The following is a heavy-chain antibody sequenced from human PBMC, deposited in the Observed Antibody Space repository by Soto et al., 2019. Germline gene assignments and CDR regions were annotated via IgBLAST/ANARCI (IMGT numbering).Heavy chain of an antibody. J-gene: IGHJ6*02. Sequence: PSQTLSLTCDISGDSVSSNSAAWNWIRQSPSRGLEWLGRTYYRSKWYNDYAVSVKSRITINPDTSKNQFSLQLNSVTPEDTAVYYCARKPLYSSAGYYCGMDFWGQGTTVTGSS. CDR1: GDSVSSNSAA. V-gene: IGHV6-1*01. CDR3: ARKPLYSSAGYYCGMDF. CDR2: TYYRSKWYN. D-gene: IGHD6-19*01.